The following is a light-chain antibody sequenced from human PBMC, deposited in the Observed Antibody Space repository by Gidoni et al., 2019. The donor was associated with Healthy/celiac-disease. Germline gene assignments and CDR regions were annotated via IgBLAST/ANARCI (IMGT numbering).Light chain of an antibody. CDR1: QDISNY. CDR3: QQYDNLPRT. Sequence: DIQTTQSPSSLSASVGDRVTITCQASQDISNYLNWYQQKPGKAPKRLIYDASNLETGVPSRFSGSGSGTDFTFTISSLQPEDIATYYCQQYDNLPRTFGGGTKVEIK. CDR2: DAS. J-gene: IGKJ4*01. V-gene: IGKV1-33*01.